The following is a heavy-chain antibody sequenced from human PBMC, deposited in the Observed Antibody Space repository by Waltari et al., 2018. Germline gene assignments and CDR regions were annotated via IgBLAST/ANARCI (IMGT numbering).Heavy chain of an antibody. J-gene: IGHJ4*02. D-gene: IGHD2-21*01. Sequence: EVQLVETGGGFIQPGGSLRVSCAASGFVVSGNFMHWVRQAPGKGVGWVSLVNSAGNPFYADAVKGRFTISRDTSKNTLYLQMNSLRVEDTAMYYCVREAYLTAGFDFWGQGTPVTVSS. V-gene: IGHV3-53*02. CDR2: VNSAGNP. CDR1: GFVVSGNF. CDR3: VREAYLTAGFDF.